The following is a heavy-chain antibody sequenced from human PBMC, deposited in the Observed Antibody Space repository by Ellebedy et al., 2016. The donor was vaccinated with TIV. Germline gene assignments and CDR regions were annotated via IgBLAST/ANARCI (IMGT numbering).Heavy chain of an antibody. Sequence: PGGSLRLSCAASGFTFRSYWMTWVRQAPGKGLEWVANIKQDGSEKYYVDSVKGRFTISRDNAKNSLSLQMNSLRAEETAVYYCARGVGMVAVAGTFDYWGQGTLVTVSS. CDR3: ARGVGMVAVAGTFDY. J-gene: IGHJ4*02. V-gene: IGHV3-7*01. CDR2: IKQDGSEK. CDR1: GFTFRSYW. D-gene: IGHD6-19*01.